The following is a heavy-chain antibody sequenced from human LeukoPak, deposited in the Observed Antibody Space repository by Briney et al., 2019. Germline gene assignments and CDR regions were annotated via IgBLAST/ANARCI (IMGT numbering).Heavy chain of an antibody. CDR3: ATGGSGSYYNVAPYYFDY. Sequence: GGSLRLSCAASGFTFSSYAMSWVRQAPGKGLEWVSAISGSGGSTYYADSVKGRFTISRDNSKNTLYLQMNSLRAEDTAVYYCATGGSGSYYNVAPYYFDYWGQGTLVTVSS. CDR1: GFTFSSYA. J-gene: IGHJ4*02. V-gene: IGHV3-23*01. D-gene: IGHD3-10*01. CDR2: ISGSGGST.